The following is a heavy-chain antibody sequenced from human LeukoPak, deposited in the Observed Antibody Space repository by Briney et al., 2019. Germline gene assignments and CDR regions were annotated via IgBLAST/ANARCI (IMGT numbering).Heavy chain of an antibody. CDR2: IYHSGST. J-gene: IGHJ3*02. V-gene: IGHV4-30-2*01. D-gene: IGHD3-10*01. Sequence: SETLSLTCAVSGGSIGSGGYSWSWIRQPPGKGLEWIGYIYHSGSTYYNPSLKSRVTISVDRPKNQFSLKLSSVTAADTAVYYCARAKLLWFGNGAFDIWGQGTMVTVSS. CDR3: ARAKLLWFGNGAFDI. CDR1: GGSIGSGGYS.